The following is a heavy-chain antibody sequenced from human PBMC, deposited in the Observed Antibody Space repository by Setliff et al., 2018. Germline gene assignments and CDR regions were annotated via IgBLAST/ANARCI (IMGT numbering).Heavy chain of an antibody. Sequence: ASVKVSCKASGDTFNTYTLSWVRQAPGQGLEWMGWISVYNGKTYSAQKFQDRVTLTTHTSTNMGYLELRDLRSDDTAVYYCLRLVRYCTKIACQATSGDEVWGLGTLVTVSS. CDR1: GDTFNTYT. CDR2: ISVYNGKT. D-gene: IGHD2-8*01. J-gene: IGHJ4*02. V-gene: IGHV1-18*01. CDR3: LRLVRYCTKIACQATSGDEV.